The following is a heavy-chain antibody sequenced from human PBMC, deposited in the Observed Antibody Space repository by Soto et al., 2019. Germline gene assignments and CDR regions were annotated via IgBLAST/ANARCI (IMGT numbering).Heavy chain of an antibody. Sequence: ASVKVSCKASGYTFTSYAMHWVRQAPGQRLEWMGWINAGNGNTKYSQKFQGRVTITRDTSASTAYMELSSLRSEDTAVYYCARDSVTLPLYGSGSYYVDYYYYYMDVWGKGTTVTVSS. D-gene: IGHD3-10*01. CDR2: INAGNGNT. J-gene: IGHJ6*03. CDR3: ARDSVTLPLYGSGSYYVDYYYYYMDV. V-gene: IGHV1-3*01. CDR1: GYTFTSYA.